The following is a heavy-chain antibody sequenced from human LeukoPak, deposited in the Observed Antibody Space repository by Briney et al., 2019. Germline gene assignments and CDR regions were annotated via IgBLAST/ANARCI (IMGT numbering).Heavy chain of an antibody. Sequence: GGSLRLSCAASGFTFSSYAMHWVRQAPGKGLEWVAVISYDGSNKYYADSVKGRFTISRDNSKNTLYLQMNSLRTEDTAVYYCARAHYDFWSGYYSGAYYYGMDVWGQGTTVTVSS. J-gene: IGHJ6*02. CDR3: ARAHYDFWSGYYSGAYYYGMDV. CDR2: ISYDGSNK. CDR1: GFTFSSYA. D-gene: IGHD3-3*01. V-gene: IGHV3-30*04.